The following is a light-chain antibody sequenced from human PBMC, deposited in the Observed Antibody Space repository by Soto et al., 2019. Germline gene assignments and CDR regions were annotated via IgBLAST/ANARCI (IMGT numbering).Light chain of an antibody. CDR1: QSVSSN. J-gene: IGKJ4*01. V-gene: IGKV3-15*01. CDR3: QQYNEWPPLT. Sequence: EIVMTQSPATLSVSPGERATLSCRASQSVSSNLAWYQQKPGQAPRLLIFGASTRATGIPARFSGSGSGTEFTLTISSLQSEDSAVYYCQQYNEWPPLTFGGGTKVDIK. CDR2: GAS.